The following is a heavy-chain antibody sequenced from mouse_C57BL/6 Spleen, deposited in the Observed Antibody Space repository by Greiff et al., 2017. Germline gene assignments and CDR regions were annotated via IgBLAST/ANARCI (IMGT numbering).Heavy chain of an antibody. V-gene: IGHV1-52*01. Sequence: QVQLKQPGAELVRPGSSVKLSCKASGYTFTSYWMHWVKQRPIQGLEWIGNIDPSDSETHYNQKFKDKATLTVDKSSSTAYMQLSSLTSEDSAVYYCARVITGEYYFDYWGQGTTLTVSS. CDR2: IDPSDSET. CDR3: ARVITGEYYFDY. D-gene: IGHD4-1*01. J-gene: IGHJ2*01. CDR1: GYTFTSYW.